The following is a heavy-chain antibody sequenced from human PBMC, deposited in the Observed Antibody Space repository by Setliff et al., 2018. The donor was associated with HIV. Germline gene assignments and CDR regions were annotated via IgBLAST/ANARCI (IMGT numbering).Heavy chain of an antibody. Sequence: ASVKVSCKASGYAFNSYTLNWVRQATGRGLEWMGWINPNSDNTAYAQKFQGRLTMTRNTSTGTVYMELSSLRSEDTAVYYCTTGGMITFGGVIVAEYAFDIWGQGTMVTVSS. J-gene: IGHJ3*02. V-gene: IGHV1-8*01. CDR2: INPNSDNT. CDR1: GYAFNSYT. D-gene: IGHD3-16*02. CDR3: TTGGMITFGGVIVAEYAFDI.